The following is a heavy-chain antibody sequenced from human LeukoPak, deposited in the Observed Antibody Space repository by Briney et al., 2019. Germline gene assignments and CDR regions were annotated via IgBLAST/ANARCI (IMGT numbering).Heavy chain of an antibody. Sequence: SETLSLTCAVYGGSFSGYYWSWIRQPPGKGLEWIGEINHSGSTNYNPSLKSRVTISVDTSKNQFSLKLSSVTAADTAVYYCARGPLYYYDSSGYYYYYYMDVWDKGTAVTVSS. CDR2: INHSGST. J-gene: IGHJ6*03. D-gene: IGHD3-22*01. V-gene: IGHV4-34*01. CDR3: ARGPLYYYDSSGYYYYYYMDV. CDR1: GGSFSGYY.